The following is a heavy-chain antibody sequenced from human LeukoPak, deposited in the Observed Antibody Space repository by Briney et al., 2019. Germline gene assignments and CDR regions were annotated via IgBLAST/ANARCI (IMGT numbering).Heavy chain of an antibody. V-gene: IGHV3-30-3*01. CDR3: ARDLPFYDNSVYDTA. CDR2: MSADGTTK. CDR1: GFTLSSQN. J-gene: IGHJ4*02. Sequence: GGSLRLSCAASGFTLSSQNMHWVRQAPGRGREWVAVMSADGTTKYYADSVKGRFTISRDNSRNTLYLQMNSLRAEDTAVYSCARDLPFYDNSVYDTAWGQGTLVTVSS. D-gene: IGHD3-22*01.